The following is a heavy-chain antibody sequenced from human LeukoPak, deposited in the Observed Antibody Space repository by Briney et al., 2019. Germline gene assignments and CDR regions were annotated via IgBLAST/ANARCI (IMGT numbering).Heavy chain of an antibody. Sequence: GESLRLSCSASEYSMTWVRQAPGKGLEWVANIDGSERNYVDSVRGRFSISRDNAKNSLILQMDNLRVEDTAVYYCAGGYNDYYAMDVWCQGTTVTVS. J-gene: IGHJ6*02. CDR2: IDGSER. D-gene: IGHD2-15*01. CDR3: AGGYNDYYAMDV. V-gene: IGHV3-7*01. CDR1: EYS.